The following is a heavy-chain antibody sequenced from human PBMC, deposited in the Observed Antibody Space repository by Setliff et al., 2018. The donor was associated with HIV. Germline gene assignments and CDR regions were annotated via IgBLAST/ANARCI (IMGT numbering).Heavy chain of an antibody. V-gene: IGHV4-38-2*02. CDR1: GYSISSGYY. J-gene: IGHJ3*02. CDR3: VRGGSWGII. CDR2: MHHSGGT. D-gene: IGHD3-16*01. Sequence: LSLTCTVSGYSISSGYYWGWIRQPPGKGLEWIGSMHHSGGTYYNPSLKTRVTISLDTSKNQFSLNLSSVTAADTAVYYCVRGGSWGIIWGQGTVVTVSS.